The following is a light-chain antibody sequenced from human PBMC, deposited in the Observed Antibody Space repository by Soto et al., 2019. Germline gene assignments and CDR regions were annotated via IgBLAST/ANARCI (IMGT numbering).Light chain of an antibody. CDR3: ETWYSNSHGV. CDR1: SGNITYI. CDR2: LEGSGNY. V-gene: IGLV4-60*02. J-gene: IGLJ3*02. Sequence: QPVLTQSSSASASLGSSVKLTCTLSSGNITYIIAWHQQQPGKAPRYLMKLEGSGNYNKGSGVPDRFSGSSSGADRYLTISNLQFEDEADYYCETWYSNSHGVFSGGTKLTVL.